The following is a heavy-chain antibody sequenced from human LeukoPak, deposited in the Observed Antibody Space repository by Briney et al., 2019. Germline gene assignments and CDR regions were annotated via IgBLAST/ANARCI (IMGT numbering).Heavy chain of an antibody. V-gene: IGHV4-59*01. D-gene: IGHD3-10*01. J-gene: IGHJ4*02. CDR2: IYYSGST. CDR3: ARVRQPTNPYYFDY. CDR1: GDSITTPYY. Sequence: SETLSLTCTVSGDSITTPYYWSWIRQPPGKGLEWIGYIYYSGSTNYNPSLKSRVTISVDTSKNQFSLKLSSVTAADTAVYYCARVRQPTNPYYFDYWGQGTLVTVSS.